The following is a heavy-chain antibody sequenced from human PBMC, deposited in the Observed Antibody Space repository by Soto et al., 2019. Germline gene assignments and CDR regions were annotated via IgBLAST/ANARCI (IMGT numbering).Heavy chain of an antibody. J-gene: IGHJ6*02. D-gene: IGHD6-13*01. CDR3: ARDRGRGSSWYVGYYYYGMDV. Sequence: GGSLRLSCAASGFTFSSYSMNWVRQAPGKWLEWVSSISSSSSYIYYADSVKGRFTISRDNAKNSLYLQMNSLRAEDTAVYYCARDRGRGSSWYVGYYYYGMDVWGQGTTVTVSS. CDR1: GFTFSSYS. CDR2: ISSSSSYI. V-gene: IGHV3-21*01.